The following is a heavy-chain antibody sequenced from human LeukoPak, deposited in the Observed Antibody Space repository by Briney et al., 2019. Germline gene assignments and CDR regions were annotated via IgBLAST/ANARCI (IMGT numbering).Heavy chain of an antibody. CDR2: ISSSGSTI. V-gene: IGHV3-48*03. J-gene: IGHJ4*02. CDR3: AAVRVGDSSSGMAWYFDY. Sequence: GGSLRLSCAASGFTFSSYEMNWVRQAPGKGLEWVSYISSSGSTIYYADSVKGRFTISRDNAKNSLYLQMNSLRAEDTAVYYCAAVRVGDSSSGMAWYFDYWGQGTLVTVSS. D-gene: IGHD6-6*01. CDR1: GFTFSSYE.